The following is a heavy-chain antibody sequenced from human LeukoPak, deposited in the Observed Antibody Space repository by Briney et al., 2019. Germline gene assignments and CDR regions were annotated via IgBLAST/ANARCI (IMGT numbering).Heavy chain of an antibody. Sequence: PGGSLRLSCTASGFTFSNFWMGWVRQAPGKGLEWVANIKQDGSEKYSLDSVKGRFTISRDNAKNSLYLQMNSLRAEDTAVYYCARCAGPVETDWGQGTLVTVSS. J-gene: IGHJ4*02. CDR3: ARCAGPVETD. CDR1: GFTFSNFW. V-gene: IGHV3-7*03. CDR2: IKQDGSEK. D-gene: IGHD2-21*02.